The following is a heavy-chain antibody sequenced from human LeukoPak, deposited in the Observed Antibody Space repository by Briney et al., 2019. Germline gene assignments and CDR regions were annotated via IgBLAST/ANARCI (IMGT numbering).Heavy chain of an antibody. CDR1: GGSISSYY. V-gene: IGHV4-4*07. CDR3: ARHVPYSSGWSYYYYMDV. CDR2: IYTSGST. D-gene: IGHD6-19*01. Sequence: PSETLSLTCTVSGGSISSYYWSWIRQPAGKGLEWIGRIYTSGSTNYNPSLKSRVTISVDTSKNQFSLKLSSVTAADTAVYYCARHVPYSSGWSYYYYMDVWGKGTTVTISS. J-gene: IGHJ6*03.